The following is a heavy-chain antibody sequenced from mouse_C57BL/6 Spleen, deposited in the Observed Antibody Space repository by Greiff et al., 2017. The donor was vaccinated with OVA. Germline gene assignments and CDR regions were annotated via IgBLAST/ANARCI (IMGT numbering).Heavy chain of an antibody. Sequence: QVQLKQPGAELVRPGSSVKLSCKASGYTFTSYWMHWVKQRPIQGLEWIGNIDPSDSETHYNQKFKDKATLTVDKSSSTAYMQLSSLTSEDSAVYYCARRDHYGSGYDCWGQGTTLTVSS. CDR2: IDPSDSET. CDR1: GYTFTSYW. V-gene: IGHV1-52*01. J-gene: IGHJ2*01. D-gene: IGHD1-1*01. CDR3: ARRDHYGSGYDC.